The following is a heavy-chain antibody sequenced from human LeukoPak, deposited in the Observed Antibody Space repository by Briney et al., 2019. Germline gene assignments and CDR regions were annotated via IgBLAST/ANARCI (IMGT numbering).Heavy chain of an antibody. Sequence: GESLKTSCKGSGYSFTSYWIAWVRQMPGKGLEWMGIIYPGDFDTRYSPSFQGQVTISADKSISTAYLQWSSLKASDTAVYYCARRAVTTGYFDYWGQGSLVTVSS. CDR2: IYPGDFDT. J-gene: IGHJ4*02. V-gene: IGHV5-51*01. CDR3: ARRAVTTGYFDY. D-gene: IGHD4-17*01. CDR1: GYSFTSYW.